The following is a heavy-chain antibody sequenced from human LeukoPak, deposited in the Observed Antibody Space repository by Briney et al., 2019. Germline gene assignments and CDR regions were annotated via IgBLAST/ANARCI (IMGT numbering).Heavy chain of an antibody. CDR1: GFTFSSYG. CDR3: ATPFGDSPGYGMDV. V-gene: IGHV3-33*01. Sequence: PGGSLRLSCAASGFTFSSYGMHWVRQAPGKGLEWVAVIWYDGSNKYYADSVKGRFTISRDNSKNTLCLQMNSLRAEDTAVYYCATPFGDSPGYGMDVWGKGTMVTVSS. J-gene: IGHJ6*04. D-gene: IGHD2-21*02. CDR2: IWYDGSNK.